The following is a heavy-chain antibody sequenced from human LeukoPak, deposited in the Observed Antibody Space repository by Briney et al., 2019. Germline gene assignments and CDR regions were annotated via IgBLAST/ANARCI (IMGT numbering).Heavy chain of an antibody. CDR1: GYTFTSYY. V-gene: IGHV1-2*02. Sequence: ASAKVPCHASGYTFTSYYMHWVRRAPGQGREWMGWINPNSGGTNYAQKFQGRVTMTRETSISTAYMALSRLRSDDTAVYYCARDARLIVGATMSYYYYMDVWGKGTTVTVSS. CDR3: ARDARLIVGATMSYYYYMDV. D-gene: IGHD1-26*01. J-gene: IGHJ6*03. CDR2: INPNSGGT.